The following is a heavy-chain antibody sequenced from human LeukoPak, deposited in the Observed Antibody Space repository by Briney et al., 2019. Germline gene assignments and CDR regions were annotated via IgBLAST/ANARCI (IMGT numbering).Heavy chain of an antibody. CDR1: GFTFSSYA. J-gene: IGHJ4*02. CDR3: AKDSTVYTDYQFDY. D-gene: IGHD4-11*01. CDR2: ISGSGDSA. Sequence: GGSLRLSCAASGFTFSSYAMSWVRQAPGKGLEWVSTISGSGDSAYYADSVKGRFTISRDNSKDTLYLVMNSLRAEDTAVYYCAKDSTVYTDYQFDYWDQGSPVTVSS. V-gene: IGHV3-23*01.